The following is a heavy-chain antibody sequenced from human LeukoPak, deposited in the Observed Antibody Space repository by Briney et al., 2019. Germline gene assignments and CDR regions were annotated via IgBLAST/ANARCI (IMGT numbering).Heavy chain of an antibody. J-gene: IGHJ6*02. CDR1: GFTFDDYA. V-gene: IGHV3-43*02. Sequence: GGSLRLSCVASGFTFDDYAMHWVRPAPGKGLEWVSLISGDGGSTYYADSVKGRFTISRDNSKNSLYLQMNSLRTEDTALYYCAKNGKYYYYGMDVWGQGTTVTVSS. D-gene: IGHD4-23*01. CDR2: ISGDGGST. CDR3: AKNGKYYYYGMDV.